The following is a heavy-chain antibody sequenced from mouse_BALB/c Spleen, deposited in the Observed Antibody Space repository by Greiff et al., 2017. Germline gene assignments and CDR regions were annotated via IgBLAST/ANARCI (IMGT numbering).Heavy chain of an antibody. CDR2: INPYNGDT. Sequence: VQLKESGPELVKPGASVKISCKASGYSFTGYFMNWVMQSHGKSLEWIGRINPYNGDTFYNQKFKGKATLTVDKSSSTAHMELRSLASEDSAVYYCARSTTVVDDYAMDYWGQGTSVTVSS. V-gene: IGHV1-20*02. CDR1: GYSFTGYF. J-gene: IGHJ4*01. CDR3: ARSTTVVDDYAMDY. D-gene: IGHD1-1*01.